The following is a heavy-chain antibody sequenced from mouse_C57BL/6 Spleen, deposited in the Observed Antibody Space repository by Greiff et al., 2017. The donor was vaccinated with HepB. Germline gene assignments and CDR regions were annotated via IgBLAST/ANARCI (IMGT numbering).Heavy chain of an antibody. CDR2: IYPGDGDT. Sequence: VQLQQSGPELVKPGASVKISCKASGYAFSSSWMNWVKQRPGKGLEWIGRIYPGDGDTNYNGKFKGKATLTADKSSSTASMQLSSLTSEDSAVYFCAREPYYYGSSSYAMDYWGQGTSVTVSS. V-gene: IGHV1-82*01. D-gene: IGHD1-1*01. CDR1: GYAFSSSW. CDR3: AREPYYYGSSSYAMDY. J-gene: IGHJ4*01.